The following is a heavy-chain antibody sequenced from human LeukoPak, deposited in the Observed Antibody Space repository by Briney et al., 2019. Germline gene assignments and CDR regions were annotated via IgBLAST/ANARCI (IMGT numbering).Heavy chain of an antibody. CDR3: ARAVGIAARPGWFDP. CDR1: GFTFSSYA. D-gene: IGHD6-6*01. CDR2: ISSNGGST. V-gene: IGHV3-64*01. Sequence: SGGSLRLSCAASGFTFSSYAMHWVRQAPGKGLEYVSAISSNGGSTYYANSVKGRFTISRDNSKNTLYLQMGSLRAEDMAVYYCARAVGIAARPGWFDPWGQRTLVTVSS. J-gene: IGHJ5*02.